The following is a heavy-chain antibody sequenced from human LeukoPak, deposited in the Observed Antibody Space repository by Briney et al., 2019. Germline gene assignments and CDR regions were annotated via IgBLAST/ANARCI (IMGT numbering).Heavy chain of an antibody. CDR2: ISGSGGGT. Sequence: GGSLRLSCVASGFTFSSYAMGWVRQAPGKGLEWVSAISGSGGGTYYADSVKGRFTISRDNSKNTLYLRMNSLRADDTAVYYCAKCLSGGSCYAAFDYWGQGTLVTVSS. J-gene: IGHJ4*02. CDR1: GFTFSSYA. CDR3: AKCLSGGSCYAAFDY. D-gene: IGHD2-15*01. V-gene: IGHV3-23*01.